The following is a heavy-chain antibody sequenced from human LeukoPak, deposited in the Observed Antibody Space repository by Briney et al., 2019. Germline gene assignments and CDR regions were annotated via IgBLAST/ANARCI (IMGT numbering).Heavy chain of an antibody. V-gene: IGHV4-34*01. D-gene: IGHD3-3*01. CDR1: GASFRAYY. J-gene: IGHJ2*01. Sequence: PSETLSLTCAVYGASFRAYYWSWIRQAPGKGLEWIGEINDSGHARYNASLKSRVTMSVDTSKNQFSLKLKSVTAADTAVYYCASSRYLYHDAFTSYWYFDVWGRGSLVTVSS. CDR2: INDSGHA. CDR3: ASSRYLYHDAFTSYWYFDV.